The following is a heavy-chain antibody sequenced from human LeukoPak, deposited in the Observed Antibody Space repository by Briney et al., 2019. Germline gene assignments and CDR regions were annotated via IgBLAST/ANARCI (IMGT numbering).Heavy chain of an antibody. J-gene: IGHJ4*02. CDR2: IIPIFGTA. V-gene: IGHV1-69*06. Sequence: ASVKVSCKASGGTFSSYAISWVRQAPGQGLECMGGIIPIFGTANYAQKFQGRVTITADKSTSTAYMELSSLRSEDTAVYYCAGGITMVRGGPLWPPFDYWGQGTLVTVSS. CDR1: GGTFSSYA. D-gene: IGHD3-10*01. CDR3: AGGITMVRGGPLWPPFDY.